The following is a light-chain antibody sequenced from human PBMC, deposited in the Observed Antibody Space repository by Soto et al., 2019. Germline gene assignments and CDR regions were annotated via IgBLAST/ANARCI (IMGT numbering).Light chain of an antibody. V-gene: IGKV1-5*01. CDR3: HQYGTSSWT. J-gene: IGKJ1*01. CDR2: DAS. CDR1: QNISSL. Sequence: DIQMTQSPSTLSASVGERVTVSCRANQNISSLLAWYQQKPGKAPKLLIYDASSLESGVPSRFRGSGSGTEFTLTISSLQPDDFATYYCHQYGTSSWTFGRGTKVEIK.